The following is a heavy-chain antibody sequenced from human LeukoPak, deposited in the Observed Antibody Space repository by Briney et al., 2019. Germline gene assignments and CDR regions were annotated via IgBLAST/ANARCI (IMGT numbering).Heavy chain of an antibody. CDR3: GRVGAELRNYYMDV. V-gene: IGHV3-11*06. J-gene: IGHJ6*03. D-gene: IGHD1-26*01. Sequence: GRFTIPRDNAKNSLYLQMNSLRDEDTAVYYCGRVGAELRNYYMDVWGKGTAVTVSS.